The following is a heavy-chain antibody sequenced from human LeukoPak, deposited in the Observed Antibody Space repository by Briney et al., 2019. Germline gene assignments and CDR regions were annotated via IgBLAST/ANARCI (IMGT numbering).Heavy chain of an antibody. CDR2: ISYDGSNK. CDR1: GFTFSSYA. D-gene: IGHD3/OR15-3a*01. Sequence: PGRSLRLSCAASGFTFSSYAMHWVRQAPGKGLEWVAVISYDGSNKYYADSVKGRFTISRDNSKNTLYLQMNSLRAEDTAVYYCARDRDWVGYFDYWGQGTLVTVSS. CDR3: ARDRDWVGYFDY. V-gene: IGHV3-30-3*01. J-gene: IGHJ4*02.